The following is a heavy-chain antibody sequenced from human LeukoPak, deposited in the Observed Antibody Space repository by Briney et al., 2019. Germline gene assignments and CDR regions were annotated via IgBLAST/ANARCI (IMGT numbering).Heavy chain of an antibody. Sequence: ASVKVSCKASGYTFTSYGISWVRQAPGQGLEWMGWISAYNGNTNYAQKLQGRFTMTTDTSTSTAYMELRSLRSDDTAVYYCARGGYSSGWFKYYYHYYGMDVWGQGTTVTVSS. CDR2: ISAYNGNT. J-gene: IGHJ6*02. D-gene: IGHD6-19*01. V-gene: IGHV1-18*01. CDR3: ARGGYSSGWFKYYYHYYGMDV. CDR1: GYTFTSYG.